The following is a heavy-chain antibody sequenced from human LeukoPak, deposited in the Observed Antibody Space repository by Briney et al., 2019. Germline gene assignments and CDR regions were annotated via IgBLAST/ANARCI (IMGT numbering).Heavy chain of an antibody. D-gene: IGHD3-9*01. J-gene: IGHJ5*02. CDR2: IYYSGST. CDR3: ARATLRRYFDWGNWFDP. CDR1: GGSISSYY. Sequence: PSETLSLTCTVSGGSISSYYWSWIRQPPGKGLEWIGYIYYSGSTNYNPSLKSRVTISVDTSKNQFSLKLSSVTAADTAVYYCARATLRRYFDWGNWFDPWGQGTLVTVSS. V-gene: IGHV4-59*01.